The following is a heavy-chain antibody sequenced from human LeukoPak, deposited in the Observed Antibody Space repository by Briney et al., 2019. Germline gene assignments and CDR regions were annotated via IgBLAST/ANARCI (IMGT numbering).Heavy chain of an antibody. D-gene: IGHD3-3*01. CDR3: AKSHFGVVSPDY. CDR2: ISGSGGST. CDR1: GFTFSSYG. V-gene: IGHV3-23*01. Sequence: PGGSLRLSCAASGFTFSSYGMSWVRQAPGKGLEWVSAISGSGGSTYYADSVKGRFTISRDNSKNTLYLQMNSLRAEDTAVYYCAKSHFGVVSPDYWGQGTLVTVSS. J-gene: IGHJ4*02.